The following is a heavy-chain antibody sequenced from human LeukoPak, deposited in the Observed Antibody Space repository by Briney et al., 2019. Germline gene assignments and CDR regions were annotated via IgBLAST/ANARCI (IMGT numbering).Heavy chain of an antibody. J-gene: IGHJ4*02. CDR2: ISDGGGST. CDR1: GFTFSNYA. Sequence: HPGGSLRLSCAASGFTFSNYAMSWVRQAPGKGLEWVSSISDGGGSTYYADSVKGRFIISRDNSKKSLYLQMNSLRAEDTAVYYCARVIAEYYDSGERFDYWGQGTLVTVSS. D-gene: IGHD3-22*01. CDR3: ARVIAEYYDSGERFDY. V-gene: IGHV3-23*01.